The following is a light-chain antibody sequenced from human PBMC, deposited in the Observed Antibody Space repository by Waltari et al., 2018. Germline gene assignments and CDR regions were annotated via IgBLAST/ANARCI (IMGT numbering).Light chain of an antibody. Sequence: QSALTQPASVSGSPGQSITISCTGTTSDIGDYYYVSWYQQFPGKAPKLMIYDVPKRPSGVSSRFSGSKSGNTASLTISGLQAEDEGDYYCCSFRGGDSFVFGTGTRVTVV. CDR2: DVP. V-gene: IGLV2-14*03. J-gene: IGLJ1*01. CDR3: CSFRGGDSFV. CDR1: TSDIGDYYY.